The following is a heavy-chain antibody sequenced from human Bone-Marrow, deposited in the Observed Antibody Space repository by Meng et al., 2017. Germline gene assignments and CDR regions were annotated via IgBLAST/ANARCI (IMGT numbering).Heavy chain of an antibody. CDR2: IIPILGIA. CDR1: GGTFSSYT. CDR3: ASGLRLTDDYGDYGGGHHDAFDI. Sequence: SVKVSCKASGGTFSSYTISWVRQAPGQGLEWMGRIIPILGIANYAQKFQGRVTITADKSTSTAYMELSSLRSEDTAVYYCASGLRLTDDYGDYGGGHHDAFDIWGQGTMVTVSS. V-gene: IGHV1-69*02. D-gene: IGHD4-17*01. J-gene: IGHJ3*02.